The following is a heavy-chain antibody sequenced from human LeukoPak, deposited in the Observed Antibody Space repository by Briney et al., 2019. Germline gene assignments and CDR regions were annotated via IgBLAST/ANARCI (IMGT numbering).Heavy chain of an antibody. J-gene: IGHJ4*02. D-gene: IGHD3-16*01. CDR1: GFTFSSFA. Sequence: GGSLRLSCVASGFTFSSFAMSWFRQAPGKGLEWVSAISGGGSNTYYADSVKGRFTISRDNSKNTLYLQMHSLRVEDTAVYYCAKVGFGGDVGRDYFDYWGQGSLVTVSS. CDR2: ISGGGSNT. CDR3: AKVGFGGDVGRDYFDY. V-gene: IGHV3-23*01.